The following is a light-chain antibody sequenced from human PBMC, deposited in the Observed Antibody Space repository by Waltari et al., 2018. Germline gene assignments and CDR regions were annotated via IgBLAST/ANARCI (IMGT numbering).Light chain of an antibody. CDR2: DVR. CDR1: SSDVGGYNY. CDR3: SSFTSSSTWV. J-gene: IGLJ3*02. Sequence: QSALTQPASVSGSPGQSITISCTGTSSDVGGYNYVSWYQQHPGKAPKLMIYDVRNRPSGVSNRFSGSKSGNTASLTISGLQAEDEADYYCSSFTSSSTWVFGGGT. V-gene: IGLV2-14*01.